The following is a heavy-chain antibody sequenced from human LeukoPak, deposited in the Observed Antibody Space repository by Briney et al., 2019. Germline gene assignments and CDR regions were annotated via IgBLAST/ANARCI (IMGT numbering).Heavy chain of an antibody. CDR2: ISTSSSYI. CDR1: GFTFSAYS. Sequence: GGSLRLSCAPSGFTFSAYSMTWVRQPPGKGLEWVSSISTSSSYIYYAGSVKGRFTISRDNAKNSLYLQMNSLRAEDTAVYYCARVGTGYNSGWWDFWGQGALVTVPS. D-gene: IGHD6-19*01. V-gene: IGHV3-21*01. J-gene: IGHJ4*02. CDR3: ARVGTGYNSGWWDF.